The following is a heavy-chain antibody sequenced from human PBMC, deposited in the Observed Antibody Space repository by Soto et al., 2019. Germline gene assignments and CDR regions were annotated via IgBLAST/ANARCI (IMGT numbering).Heavy chain of an antibody. D-gene: IGHD2-15*01. Sequence: GSGPTLVNPTQTLTLTCTFSGFSLSTSGVGVGWIRQPPGKALEWLALIYGDDDKRYSPSLKSRLTITKDTSKNQVVLTMTNMDPVDTATYYCARISVGSPPFYYYGMDVWGQGTTVTVSS. CDR3: ARISVGSPPFYYYGMDV. J-gene: IGHJ6*02. CDR2: IYGDDDK. V-gene: IGHV2-5*02. CDR1: GFSLSTSGVG.